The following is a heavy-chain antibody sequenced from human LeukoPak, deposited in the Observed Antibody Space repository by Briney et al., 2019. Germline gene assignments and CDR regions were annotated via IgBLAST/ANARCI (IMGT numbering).Heavy chain of an antibody. J-gene: IGHJ4*02. Sequence: WASVKVSCKASGYTFTGYYMHWVRQAPGQGLEWMGWINPNNGGTNFAQKFQGRVTMTRDTSISTAYMELSQLRSDDTAVYYCAAYTIFGVVSGDYWGQGTLVTVSS. CDR1: GYTFTGYY. D-gene: IGHD3-3*01. CDR2: INPNNGGT. CDR3: AAYTIFGVVSGDY. V-gene: IGHV1-2*02.